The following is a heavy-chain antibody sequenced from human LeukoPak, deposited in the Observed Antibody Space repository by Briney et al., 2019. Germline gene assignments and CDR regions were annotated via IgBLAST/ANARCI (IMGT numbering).Heavy chain of an antibody. CDR2: IKQDGSEK. D-gene: IGHD3-10*01. CDR1: GFMFSNYW. CDR3: ARKYGSGTYGAFDY. J-gene: IGHJ4*02. Sequence: PGGSLRLSCAASGFMFSNYWMSWVRQVSGKGLEWVANIKQDGSEKYYVDSAKGRFTVSRDNAKNSLYLQMNSLRVEDTAVYYCARKYGSGTYGAFDYWGQGTLVTVSS. V-gene: IGHV3-7*01.